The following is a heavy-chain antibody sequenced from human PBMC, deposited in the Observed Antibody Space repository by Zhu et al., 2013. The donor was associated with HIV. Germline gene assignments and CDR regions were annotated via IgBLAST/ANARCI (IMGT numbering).Heavy chain of an antibody. CDR1: GYTFTSYA. Sequence: QVQLVQSGAEVKKPGASVKVSCKASGYTFTSYAMHWVRQAPGQRLEWMGWINAGNGNTKYSQKFQGRVTITRDTSASTAYMELSSLRSEDTAVYYCARGPGGYDFWSGYRPDAFDIWGQGTMVTVSS. D-gene: IGHD3-3*01. V-gene: IGHV1-3*01. J-gene: IGHJ3*02. CDR3: ARGPGGYDFWSGYRPDAFDI. CDR2: INAGNGNT.